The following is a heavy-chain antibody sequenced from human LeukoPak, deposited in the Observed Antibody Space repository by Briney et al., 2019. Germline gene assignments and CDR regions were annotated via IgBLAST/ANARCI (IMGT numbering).Heavy chain of an antibody. CDR1: GFTFSIYN. CDR2: ISGSGGST. CDR3: AKDHFVQGCHINPMGY. Sequence: PGGSLRLSCAASGFTFSIYNMNWVRQAPGKGLEWVSAISGSGGSTYYADSVKGRFTISRDNSKNTLYLQMNSLRAEDTAVYYCAKDHFVQGCHINPMGYWGQGTLVTVSS. D-gene: IGHD2-2*02. J-gene: IGHJ4*02. V-gene: IGHV3-23*01.